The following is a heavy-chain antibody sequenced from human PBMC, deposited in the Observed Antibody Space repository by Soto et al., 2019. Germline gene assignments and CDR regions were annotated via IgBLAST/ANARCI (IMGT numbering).Heavy chain of an antibody. CDR1: GYTFTSFG. J-gene: IGHJ3*02. D-gene: IGHD3-16*01. V-gene: IGHV1-18*01. Sequence: QVQLVQAGAEVKKHGASVKVSCKASGYTFTSFGISWVRQAPGQGLEWMGWISAYNVNTNYAENLQGRVTMTTDTSTSTAYMELRSLRSDDTAVYYCARDHRGGTDAFDIWGQGTMVTVSS. CDR3: ARDHRGGTDAFDI. CDR2: ISAYNVNT.